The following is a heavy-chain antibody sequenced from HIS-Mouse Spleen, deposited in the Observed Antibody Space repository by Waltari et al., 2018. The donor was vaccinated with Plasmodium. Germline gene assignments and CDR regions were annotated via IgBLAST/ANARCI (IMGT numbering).Heavy chain of an antibody. V-gene: IGHV1-2*02. D-gene: IGHD6-13*01. CDR1: GYTFTGYY. CDR3: ARVLGYKAAAGTFVEYFQH. J-gene: IGHJ1*01. CDR2: SNPNSGGK. Sequence: QVQLVQSRAAATKPGASVKVSCKASGYTFTGYYMHRWLQAPGPGLEWMGWSNPNSGGKNYAQKFQGRVTMTRDTSISTAYMELSRLRSDDTAVYYCARVLGYKAAAGTFVEYFQHWGQGTLVTVSS.